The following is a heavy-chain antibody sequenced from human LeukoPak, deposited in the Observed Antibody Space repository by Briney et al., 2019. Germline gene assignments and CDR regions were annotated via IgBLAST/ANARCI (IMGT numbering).Heavy chain of an antibody. CDR1: GFTFSTYN. V-gene: IGHV3-23*01. Sequence: GGSLRLSCAASGFTFSTYNMNWVRQAPGKGLELVSAISGSGGSTYYADSVKGRFTISRDNSKNTLYLQMNSLRAEDTAVYYCAKDGDYYGSGGFDYWGQGTLVTVSS. CDR3: AKDGDYYGSGGFDY. CDR2: ISGSGGST. D-gene: IGHD3-10*01. J-gene: IGHJ4*02.